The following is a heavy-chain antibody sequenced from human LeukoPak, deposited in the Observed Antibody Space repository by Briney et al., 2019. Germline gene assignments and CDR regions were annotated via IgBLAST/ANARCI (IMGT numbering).Heavy chain of an antibody. CDR2: INAYNGNT. V-gene: IGHV1-18*01. CDR3: ARPIEMATIEALDAFDI. D-gene: IGHD5-24*01. Sequence: GASVKVSCKASGHTFTSSGTSWVRQAPGQGREWMGWINAYNGNTNYEQKLQGRVTMTADTSTSTAYMELRSLRSDDTAVYYCARPIEMATIEALDAFDIWGQGTMVTVSS. CDR1: GHTFTSSG. J-gene: IGHJ3*02.